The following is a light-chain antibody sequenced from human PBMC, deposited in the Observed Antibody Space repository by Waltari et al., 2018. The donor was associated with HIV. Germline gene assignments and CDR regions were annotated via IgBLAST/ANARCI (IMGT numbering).Light chain of an antibody. V-gene: IGKV1-27*01. Sequence: DIQMTQSPSSLSASVGDRVTITCRASQDIFNYLAWYQQKPGKVPKLLIYAASTLQSGVPSRFSGSGSGPVFTLTISSLQPEDVAIYYCQSYNSAQWTFGQGTKVEIK. CDR2: AAS. J-gene: IGKJ1*01. CDR3: QSYNSAQWT. CDR1: QDIFNY.